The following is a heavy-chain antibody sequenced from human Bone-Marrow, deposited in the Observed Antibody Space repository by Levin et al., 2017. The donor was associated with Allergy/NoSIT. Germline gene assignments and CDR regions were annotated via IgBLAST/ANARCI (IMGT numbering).Heavy chain of an antibody. CDR2: MNPNSGNT. Sequence: GASVKVSCKASGYTFTSYDINWVRQATGQGLEWMGWMNPNSGNTGYGQKFQGRVTMTRDTSISTAYMELSSLRSEDTAVYYCARDVVGRMDVWGQGTTVTVSS. V-gene: IGHV1-8*01. CDR3: ARDVVGRMDV. CDR1: GYTFTSYD. J-gene: IGHJ6*02.